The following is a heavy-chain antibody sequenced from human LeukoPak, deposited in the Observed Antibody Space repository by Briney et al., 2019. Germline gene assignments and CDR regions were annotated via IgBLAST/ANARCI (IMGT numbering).Heavy chain of an antibody. Sequence: GGSLRLSCAASGFTFSSHGMHWVRQAPGKGLEWVALIWYDGSKKNYADSVKGRFTISRDDSKSTLYLQINSLRAEDTAVYYCAREEGKQQMEAFDYWGQGTLVTVSS. V-gene: IGHV3-33*01. J-gene: IGHJ4*02. D-gene: IGHD6-13*01. CDR1: GFTFSSHG. CDR3: AREEGKQQMEAFDY. CDR2: IWYDGSKK.